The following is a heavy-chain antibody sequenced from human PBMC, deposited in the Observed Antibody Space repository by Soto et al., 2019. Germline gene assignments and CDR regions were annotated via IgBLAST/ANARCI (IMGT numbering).Heavy chain of an antibody. CDR3: ATAPMVRGVISPYLYSMDV. V-gene: IGHV5-51*01. D-gene: IGHD3-10*01. CDR1: GYSFTSYW. J-gene: IGHJ6*02. CDR2: IYPGDSDT. Sequence: PGESLKISCKGSGYSFTSYWIGWVRQMPGKGPEWMGIIYPGDSDTRYSPSFQGQVTISADKSISTAYLQWSSLKASDTAMYYCATAPMVRGVISPYLYSMDVWGQGTTVTVSS.